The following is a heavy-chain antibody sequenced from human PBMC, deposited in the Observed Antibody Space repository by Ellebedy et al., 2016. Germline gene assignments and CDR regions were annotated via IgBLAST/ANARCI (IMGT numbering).Heavy chain of an antibody. CDR3: ARVRAYGDYSVDY. D-gene: IGHD4-17*01. CDR1: GYSISSGYY. Sequence: SETLSLTCTVSGYSISSGYYWGWIRQPPGKGLQWIGSIYHLGNTYYNPSLKSRVTMSVDTSQNQFSLRLSSVTAADTAVYYGARVRAYGDYSVDYWGQGTLVTVSS. V-gene: IGHV4-38-2*02. CDR2: IYHLGNT. J-gene: IGHJ4*02.